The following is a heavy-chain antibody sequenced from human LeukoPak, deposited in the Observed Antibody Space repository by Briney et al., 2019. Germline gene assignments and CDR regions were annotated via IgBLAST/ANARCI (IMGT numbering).Heavy chain of an antibody. D-gene: IGHD6-19*01. CDR3: ARRGIAVAGTDY. J-gene: IGHJ4*02. CDR2: ISSSSSYI. CDR1: GFTFSSYS. Sequence: GGSLRLTCAASGFTFSSYSMNWVRQAPGKGLEWVSSISSSSSYIYYADSVKGRFTISRDNAKNSLYLQMNSLRAEDTAVYYCARRGIAVAGTDYWGQGTPVTVSS. V-gene: IGHV3-21*01.